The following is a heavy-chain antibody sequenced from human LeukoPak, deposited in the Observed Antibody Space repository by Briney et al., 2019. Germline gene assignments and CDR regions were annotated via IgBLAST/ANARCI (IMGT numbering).Heavy chain of an antibody. CDR1: GFTFSSYG. D-gene: IGHD2-21*01. Sequence: GGSLRLSCAASGFTFSSYGMHWVRQAPGKGLEWVAFIRYDGSNKYYADSVKGRFTISRDSSKNTLFLQMNRLRPEDAAVYYCAKAPVTTCRGAYCYPFNYWGQGTLVTVSS. CDR3: AKAPVTTCRGAYCYPFNY. V-gene: IGHV3-30*02. J-gene: IGHJ4*02. CDR2: IRYDGSNK.